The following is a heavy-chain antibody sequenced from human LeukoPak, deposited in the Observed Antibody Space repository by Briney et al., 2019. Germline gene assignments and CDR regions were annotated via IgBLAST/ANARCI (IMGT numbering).Heavy chain of an antibody. CDR3: SIPQRGGNWFYP. CDR2: IRGKGFSDPP. Sequence: GGSLRLSCAASALYFSDSAIRWFGQASGKGLEWVGRIRGKGFSDPPAYAASVKDRFTISRDDSESTAYLQMNSLKAEETAVYYLSIPQRGGNWFYPWGPGTQVTVSS. J-gene: IGHJ5*02. CDR1: ALYFSDSA. V-gene: IGHV3-73*01. D-gene: IGHD2-15*01.